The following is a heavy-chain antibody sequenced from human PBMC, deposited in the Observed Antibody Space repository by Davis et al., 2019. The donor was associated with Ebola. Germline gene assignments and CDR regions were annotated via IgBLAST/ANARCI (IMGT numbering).Heavy chain of an antibody. CDR3: AKTRWVAAKSIWFDP. CDR1: EFTFSSYA. V-gene: IGHV3-23*01. J-gene: IGHJ5*02. CDR2: ISGSGGST. Sequence: GESLKISCAASEFTFSSYAMSWVRQAPGKGLEWVSAISGSGGSTYYADSVKGRFTISRDNSKNTLYLQMNSLRAEDTAVYYCAKTRWVAAKSIWFDPWGQGTLVTVSS. D-gene: IGHD6-25*01.